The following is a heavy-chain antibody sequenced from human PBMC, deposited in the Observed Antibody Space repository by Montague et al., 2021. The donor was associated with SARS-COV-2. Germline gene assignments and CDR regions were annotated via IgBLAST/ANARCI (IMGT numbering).Heavy chain of an antibody. V-gene: IGHV4-39*01. D-gene: IGHD3-16*02. Sequence: SETLSLTCTFSGASRSTNNYYWCCIRQPPGKVLGWIGSISYSATSYSNPLLKSRVTMSVESSRNQLSLYLSSVTVADTAVYYCARLGITLGGVIVIPYYFAFWGQGTLVTVSS. CDR1: GASRSTNNYY. J-gene: IGHJ4*02. CDR3: ARLGITLGGVIVIPYYFAF. CDR2: ISYSATS.